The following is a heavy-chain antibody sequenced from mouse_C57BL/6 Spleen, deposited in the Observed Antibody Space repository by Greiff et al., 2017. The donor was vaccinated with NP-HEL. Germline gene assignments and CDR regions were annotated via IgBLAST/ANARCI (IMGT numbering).Heavy chain of an antibody. CDR1: GFSLSTSGMG. Sequence: QVTLKESGPGILQSSQTLSLTCSFSGFSLSTSGMGVSWIRQPSGKGLEWLAHIYWDDDKRYNPSLKGRLTIPKDTSRNQVFLKITSVDTADTATYYCARREGIYYDYGYFDYWGQGTTLTVSS. CDR3: ARREGIYYDYGYFDY. V-gene: IGHV8-12*01. D-gene: IGHD2-4*01. CDR2: IYWDDDK. J-gene: IGHJ2*01.